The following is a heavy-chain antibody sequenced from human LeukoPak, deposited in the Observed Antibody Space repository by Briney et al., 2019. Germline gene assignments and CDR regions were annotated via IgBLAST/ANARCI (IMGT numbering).Heavy chain of an antibody. J-gene: IGHJ5*02. CDR1: GGSISSGGYY. CDR2: IYHSGST. D-gene: IGHD3-16*02. Sequence: SQTLSLTCTVSGGSISSGGYYWSWNRQPPGKGLEWIGYIYHSGSTYYNPSLKSRVTISVDRSKNQFSLKLSSVTAADTAVYYCARVREDYVWGSYRYDGISWFDPWGQGTLVTVSS. CDR3: ARVREDYVWGSYRYDGISWFDP. V-gene: IGHV4-30-2*01.